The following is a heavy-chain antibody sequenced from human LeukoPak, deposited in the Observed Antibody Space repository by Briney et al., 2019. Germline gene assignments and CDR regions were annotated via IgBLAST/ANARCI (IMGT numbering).Heavy chain of an antibody. J-gene: IGHJ5*02. CDR3: ARDLGSYYDSSGYWFDP. D-gene: IGHD3-22*01. V-gene: IGHV3-7*01. Sequence: GGSLRLSCAASGFTFSSYWMSWVRQAPGKGLEWVANIKQDGSEKYYVDSVKGRFTISRDNAKNSLYLQMNSLRAEDTAVYYCARDLGSYYDSSGYWFDPWGQGTLVTVSS. CDR2: IKQDGSEK. CDR1: GFTFSSYW.